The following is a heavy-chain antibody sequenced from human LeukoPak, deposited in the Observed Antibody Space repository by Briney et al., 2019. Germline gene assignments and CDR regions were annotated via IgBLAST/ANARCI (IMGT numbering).Heavy chain of an antibody. CDR1: GFIFSYYA. Sequence: GGSLRLSCAASGFIFSYYAMHWVRQAPGKGLEWLAFVSYDGNNKYYADSAKGRFTISRDNSRNTLYLQMNSLTPEDTAVYYCARESTMANFDYWGQGTLVTVSS. J-gene: IGHJ4*02. D-gene: IGHD4/OR15-4a*01. CDR2: VSYDGNNK. V-gene: IGHV3-30*04. CDR3: ARESTMANFDY.